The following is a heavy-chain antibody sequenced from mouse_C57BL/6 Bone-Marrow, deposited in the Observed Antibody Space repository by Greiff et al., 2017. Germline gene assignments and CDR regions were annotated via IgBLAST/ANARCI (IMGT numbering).Heavy chain of an antibody. V-gene: IGHV1-81*01. CDR3: ASRIYYYFMDY. Sequence: QVQLQQSGAELARPGASVKLSCKASGYTFTSYGISWVKQRTGQGLEWIGEIYPRSGNTYYNEKFKGKATLTADKSSSTAYMELRSLTSEDSAVYFCASRIYYYFMDYWGQGTSGTVSS. J-gene: IGHJ4*01. CDR2: IYPRSGNT. CDR1: GYTFTSYG.